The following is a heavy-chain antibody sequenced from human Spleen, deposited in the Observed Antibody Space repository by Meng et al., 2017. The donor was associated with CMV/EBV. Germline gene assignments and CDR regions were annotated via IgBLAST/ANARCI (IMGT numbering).Heavy chain of an antibody. CDR1: GYSFTGYS. CDR3: GRGQQTFDP. V-gene: IGHV1-2*06. CDR2: ISPNTGDT. J-gene: IGHJ5*02. D-gene: IGHD1-1*01. Sequence: KDSCKAYGYSFTGYSVHWVRQTPEKGLQWMGRISPNTGDTIYEENFQGRVTMTRDTSINTAYMELSSLTSGDTAVYYCGRGQQTFDPWGQGTLVTVSS.